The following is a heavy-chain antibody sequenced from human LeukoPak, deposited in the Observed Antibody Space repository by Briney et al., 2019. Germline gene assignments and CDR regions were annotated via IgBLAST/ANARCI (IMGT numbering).Heavy chain of an antibody. CDR3: ARALLGYCSSTSCYSLYDMDV. Sequence: SETLSLTCTVSGGSISSGGYYWSWIRQHPGKGLEWIGYIYYSGSTYYNPSLKSRVTISVDTSKNQFSLKLSSVTAADTAVYYCARALLGYCSSTSCYSLYDMDVWGQGTTVTVSS. CDR2: IYYSGST. V-gene: IGHV4-31*03. D-gene: IGHD2-2*01. J-gene: IGHJ6*02. CDR1: GGSISSGGYY.